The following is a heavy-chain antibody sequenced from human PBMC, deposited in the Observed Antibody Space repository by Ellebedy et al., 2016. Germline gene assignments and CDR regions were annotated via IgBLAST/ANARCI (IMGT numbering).Heavy chain of an antibody. J-gene: IGHJ6*02. Sequence: GGSLRLSXAASGFTFDDYAMHWVRQAPGKGLEWVSAISGSGGSTYYADSVKGRFTISRDNSKNTLYLQMNSLRAEDTAVYYCAKGGATYYYGSGSYYDYYYYYGMDVWGQGTTVTVSS. CDR2: ISGSGGST. CDR1: GFTFDDYA. V-gene: IGHV3-23*01. CDR3: AKGGATYYYGSGSYYDYYYYYGMDV. D-gene: IGHD3-10*01.